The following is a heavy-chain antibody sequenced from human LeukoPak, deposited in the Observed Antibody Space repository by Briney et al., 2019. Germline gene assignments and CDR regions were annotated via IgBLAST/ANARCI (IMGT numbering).Heavy chain of an antibody. J-gene: IGHJ4*02. CDR3: ARVGDTAMVNKPYFDY. V-gene: IGHV1-46*01. D-gene: IGHD5-18*01. Sequence: ASVKVSCKAFGYTFTRYYMHWVRQAPGQGPEWMGVISPSGGSTTYAQKFQGRVTLTRDMSTSTDYLELSSLRSEDTAVYYCARVGDTAMVNKPYFDYWGQGTLVTVSS. CDR2: ISPSGGST. CDR1: GYTFTRYY.